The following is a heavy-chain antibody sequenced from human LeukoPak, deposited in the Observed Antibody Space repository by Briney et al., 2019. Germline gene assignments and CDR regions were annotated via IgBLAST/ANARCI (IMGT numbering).Heavy chain of an antibody. D-gene: IGHD3-22*01. V-gene: IGHV3-23*01. CDR3: AKDPHTSRITVIVVDFDY. CDR1: GFTFGSYA. Sequence: GGSLRLSCAASGFTFGSYAMSWVRQAPGKGLEWVSAISGSGGSTYYADSVKGRFTISRDNSKNTLYLQMNSLRAADTAVYYCAKDPHTSRITVIVVDFDYWGQGTLVTVSS. J-gene: IGHJ4*02. CDR2: ISGSGGST.